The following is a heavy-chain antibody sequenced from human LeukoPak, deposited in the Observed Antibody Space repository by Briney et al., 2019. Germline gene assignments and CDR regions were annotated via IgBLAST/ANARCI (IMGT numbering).Heavy chain of an antibody. CDR3: ARGRGFGWPRVIVWFDP. D-gene: IGHD3-16*02. J-gene: IGHJ5*02. V-gene: IGHV4-39*07. CDR2: IYYSGST. CDR1: GGSISSSSYY. Sequence: SETLSLTCTVSGGSISSSSYYWGWIRQPPGKGLEWIGSIYYSGSTNYNPSLKSRVTISVDTSKNQFSLKLSSVTAADTAVYYCARGRGFGWPRVIVWFDPWGQGTLVTVSS.